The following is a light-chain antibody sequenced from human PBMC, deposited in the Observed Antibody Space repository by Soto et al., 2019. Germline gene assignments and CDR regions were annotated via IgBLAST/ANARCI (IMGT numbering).Light chain of an antibody. CDR2: DVS. CDR3: SSYTSSSSYV. CDR1: SSDVGGYNY. V-gene: IGLV2-14*01. Sequence: QSALTQPASVSGSPGQSITISFTGTSSDVGGYNYVSWYQQHPGKAPKLMVYDVSNRPSGVSNRFSGSKSGNTASLTISGLQAEDEAEYYCSSYTSSSSYVFGTGTKVTVL. J-gene: IGLJ1*01.